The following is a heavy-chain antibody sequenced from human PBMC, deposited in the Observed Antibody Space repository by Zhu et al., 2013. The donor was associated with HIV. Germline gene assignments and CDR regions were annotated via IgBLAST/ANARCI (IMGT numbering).Heavy chain of an antibody. D-gene: IGHD3-10*01. V-gene: IGHV1-46*01. J-gene: IGHJ4*02. CDR1: GYTFTDYY. CDR3: ATGGLLWFGELPMPPEN. CDR2: INPSGGNT. Sequence: QVQLVQSGAEVKKPGASVKVSCKASGYTFTDYYMHWVRQAPGQGLEWMGIINPSGGNTSYAQKFQGRVTMTEDTSTDTAYMELSSLRFEDTAVYYCATGGLLWFGELPMPPENWGQGTLVTVSS.